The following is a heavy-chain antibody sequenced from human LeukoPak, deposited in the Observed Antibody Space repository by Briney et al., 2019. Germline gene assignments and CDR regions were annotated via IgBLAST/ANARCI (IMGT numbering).Heavy chain of an antibody. D-gene: IGHD3-10*01. CDR1: GGPFSGYY. CDR3: ARLRSITMVRGVRRYYYMDV. V-gene: IGHV4-34*01. CDR2: INQSGKS. J-gene: IGHJ6*03. Sequence: SETLSLTCAVGGGPFSGYYWSWIRQPPGKGLEWIAEINQSGKSTYNSSLKSRVKISVDTSKKQFSLTLSSVTAADTAVYYCARLRSITMVRGVRRYYYMDVWGKGTTVTISS.